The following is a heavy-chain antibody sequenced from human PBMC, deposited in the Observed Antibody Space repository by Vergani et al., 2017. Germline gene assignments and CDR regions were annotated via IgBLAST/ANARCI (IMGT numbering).Heavy chain of an antibody. CDR2: IYYSGCT. CDR1: GASIRSSNYY. D-gene: IGHD6-19*01. CDR3: ARHSTVEWLVKLGWIDP. J-gene: IGHJ5*02. Sequence: QLQLQESGPGLVKPSATLSLTCSVSGASIRSSNYYWGWIRQPPGKGLEWIASIYYSGCTYYTPSLKSRVTISVDTSKNQLSLKLSSVTAADTAVYFCARHSTVEWLVKLGWIDPWGQGILVTVSS. V-gene: IGHV4-39*01.